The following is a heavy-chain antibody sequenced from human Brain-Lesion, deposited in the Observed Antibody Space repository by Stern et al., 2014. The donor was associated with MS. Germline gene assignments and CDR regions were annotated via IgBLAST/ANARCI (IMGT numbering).Heavy chain of an antibody. CDR1: GDSISSYH. V-gene: IGHV4-59*01. CDR2: IDYSGST. D-gene: IGHD3-22*01. Sequence: KESGPGLVKPSETLSLTCTVSGDSISSYHWNWIRQSPGKGLEWIGHIDYSGSTNYNPSLRSRVTISVDTSKNRFSLKMSSVTAADTAVYYCAREISMIVVGQSHWYFDLWGRGTLVTVSS. J-gene: IGHJ2*01. CDR3: AREISMIVVGQSHWYFDL.